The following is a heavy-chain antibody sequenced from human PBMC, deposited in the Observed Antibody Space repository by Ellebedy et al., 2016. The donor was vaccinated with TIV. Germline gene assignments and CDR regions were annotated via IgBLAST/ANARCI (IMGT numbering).Heavy chain of an antibody. CDR1: GGSISSGGYS. Sequence: SETLSLTXAVSGGSISSGGYSWSWIRQPPGKGLEWIGYIYHSGSTYYNPSLKSRVTISVDRSKNQFSLKLSSVTAADTAVYYCARALTDDAFDIWGQGTMVTVSS. V-gene: IGHV4-30-2*01. CDR3: ARALTDDAFDI. CDR2: IYHSGST. J-gene: IGHJ3*02. D-gene: IGHD4/OR15-4a*01.